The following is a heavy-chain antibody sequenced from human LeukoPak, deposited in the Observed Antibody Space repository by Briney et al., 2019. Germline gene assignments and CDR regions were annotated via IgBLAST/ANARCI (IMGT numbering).Heavy chain of an antibody. CDR3: AREGATFDP. CDR1: GLSISSYY. Sequence: SDTLSLTCTVSGLSISSYYWGSIRQPPGEGLEWIGYIYYSGSTNYNPSLKSRLPMSGDTPKNRFSLKLGPLTPADPPVFSGAREGATFDPWGKGTLVTVST. J-gene: IGHJ5*02. V-gene: IGHV4-59*01. D-gene: IGHD1-26*01. CDR2: IYYSGST.